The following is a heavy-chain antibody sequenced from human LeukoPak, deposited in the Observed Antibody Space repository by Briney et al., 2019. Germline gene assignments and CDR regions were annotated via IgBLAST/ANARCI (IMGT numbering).Heavy chain of an antibody. V-gene: IGHV4-34*01. CDR1: GGSFSGYY. D-gene: IGHD3-10*01. CDR3: ARGWGVKSD. Sequence: SETLSLTWAVYGGSFSGYYWSWIRQPPGKGLEWIGEINHSGSTNYNPSLKSRVTISVDTSKNQFSLKLSSVTAADTAVYYCARGWGVKSDWGQGTLVTVSS. CDR2: INHSGST. J-gene: IGHJ4*02.